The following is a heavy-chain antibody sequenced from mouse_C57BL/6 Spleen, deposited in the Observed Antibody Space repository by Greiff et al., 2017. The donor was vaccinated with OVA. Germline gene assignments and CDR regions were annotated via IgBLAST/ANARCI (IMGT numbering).Heavy chain of an antibody. D-gene: IGHD2-3*01. Sequence: EVMLVESEGGLVQPGSSMKLSCTASGFTFSDYYMAWVRQVPEKGLEWVANINYDGSSTYYLDSLKSRFIISRDNAKNILYLQMSSLKSEDTATYYCARDGDGLAYWGQGTLVTVSA. J-gene: IGHJ3*01. CDR1: GFTFSDYY. CDR2: INYDGSST. V-gene: IGHV5-16*01. CDR3: ARDGDGLAY.